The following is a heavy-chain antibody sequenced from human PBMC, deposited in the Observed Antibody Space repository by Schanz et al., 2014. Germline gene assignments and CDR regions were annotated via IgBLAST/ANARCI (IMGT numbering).Heavy chain of an antibody. CDR1: GFTVSNSY. CDR2: ISFDGRNT. V-gene: IGHV3-30*03. CDR3: ARHAVTSVLTPGFYY. D-gene: IGHD4-17*01. J-gene: IGHJ4*02. Sequence: VQLVDSGGGLVQPGGSLRLSCAASGFTVSNSYIHWVRQAPGKGLEWVGFISFDGRNTGYAHSVKGRFTISRDNAKNSLYLQMNSLRAEDTAVYYCARHAVTSVLTPGFYYWGRGTLVTVSS.